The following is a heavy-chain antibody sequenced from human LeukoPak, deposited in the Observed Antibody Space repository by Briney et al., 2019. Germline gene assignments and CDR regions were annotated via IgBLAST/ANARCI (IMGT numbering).Heavy chain of an antibody. V-gene: IGHV1-46*01. CDR1: GYSFTSYY. J-gene: IGHJ4*02. CDR2: INPSSGGT. D-gene: IGHD3-3*01. CDR3: ARAKEWQAYFEY. Sequence: RAAVKVSCKTSGYSFTSYYMHWVRQAPGQGLEWMGIINPSSGGTTYAQRFQGRVTMTRDTSTTTLYMEMTTLRSEDTAVYYCARAKEWQAYFEYWGQGTLVTVSS.